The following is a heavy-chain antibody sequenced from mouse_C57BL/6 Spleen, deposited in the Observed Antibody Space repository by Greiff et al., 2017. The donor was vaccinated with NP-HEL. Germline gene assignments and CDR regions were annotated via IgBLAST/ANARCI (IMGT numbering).Heavy chain of an antibody. D-gene: IGHD1-1*01. CDR1: GYTFTSYW. J-gene: IGHJ1*03. CDR2: IHPNSGST. CDR3: ARPLYGSSYEGYFDV. Sequence: QVQLQQPGAELVKPGASVKLSCKASGYTFTSYWMHWVKQRPGQGLEWIGMIHPNSGSTNYNEKFKSKATLTVDKSSSTAYMQLSSLTSEDSAVYYCARPLYGSSYEGYFDVWGTGTTVTVSS. V-gene: IGHV1-64*01.